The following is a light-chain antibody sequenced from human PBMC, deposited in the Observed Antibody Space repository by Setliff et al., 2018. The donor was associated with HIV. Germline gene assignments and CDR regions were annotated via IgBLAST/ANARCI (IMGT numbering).Light chain of an antibody. CDR3: SSYTSSSTLVV. J-gene: IGLJ2*01. CDR2: QAT. CDR1: SNDVGRYDL. V-gene: IGLV2-14*02. Sequence: QSVLTQPASVSGSPGQSITISCTGTSNDVGRYDLVSWYQQHPARAPKLIIYQATRRPSGVSNRFSGSKSGNTASLTISGLQAEDEADYYCSSYTSSSTLVVFGGGTK.